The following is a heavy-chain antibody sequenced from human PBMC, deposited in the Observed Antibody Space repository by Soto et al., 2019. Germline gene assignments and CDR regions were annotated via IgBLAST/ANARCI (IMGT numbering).Heavy chain of an antibody. Sequence: WGSLRLSCAASGFTFSSYAIHCFRHSPCKGLEWVAVISYDGSNKYYADSVKGRFTISRDNSKNTLYLQMNSLRAEDTAVYYCARDASGIAAAGTFYFDYWGQGTLVTVSS. V-gene: IGHV3-30-3*01. CDR1: GFTFSSYA. D-gene: IGHD6-13*01. CDR3: ARDASGIAAAGTFYFDY. J-gene: IGHJ4*02. CDR2: ISYDGSNK.